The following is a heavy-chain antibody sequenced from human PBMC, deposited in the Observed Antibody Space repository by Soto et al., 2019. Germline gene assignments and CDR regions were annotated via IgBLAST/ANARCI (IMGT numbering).Heavy chain of an antibody. CDR1: GFTFSSYA. Sequence: GGSLRLSCAASGFTFSSYAMSWVRQAPGKGLEWVSAISGSGGSTYYADSVKGRFTISRDNSKNTLYLQMNSLRAEDTAVYYCAKKPASGYGDYGGGFDPWGQGTLVTVSS. J-gene: IGHJ5*02. V-gene: IGHV3-23*01. CDR3: AKKPASGYGDYGGGFDP. CDR2: ISGSGGST. D-gene: IGHD4-17*01.